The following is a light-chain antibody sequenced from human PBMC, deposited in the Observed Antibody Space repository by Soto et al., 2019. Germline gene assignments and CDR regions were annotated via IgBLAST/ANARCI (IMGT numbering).Light chain of an antibody. CDR2: GAS. Sequence: EIVLTQSPGTLSLSPGERATLSCRASQSVSSSYLAWYQQKPGQAPRLLIYGASSRATGIPDRFNGSGSGTDFTLTISRLEPEDFAVYYCQLYGSSPPLTFGGGTKVEIK. CDR1: QSVSSSY. CDR3: QLYGSSPPLT. V-gene: IGKV3-20*01. J-gene: IGKJ4*01.